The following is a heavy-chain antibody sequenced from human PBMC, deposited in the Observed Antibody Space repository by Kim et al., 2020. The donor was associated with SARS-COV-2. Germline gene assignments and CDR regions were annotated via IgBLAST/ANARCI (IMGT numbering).Heavy chain of an antibody. V-gene: IGHV3-15*01. Sequence: GGSLRLSCAASGFTFSNAWMSWVRQAPGKGLEWVGRIKSKTDGGTTDYAAPVKGRFTISRDDSKNTLYLQMNSLKTEDTAVYYCTTDPAPLDYYDSSGYPSRYWGQGTLVTVSS. CDR2: IKSKTDGGTT. CDR1: GFTFSNAW. D-gene: IGHD3-22*01. J-gene: IGHJ4*02. CDR3: TTDPAPLDYYDSSGYPSRY.